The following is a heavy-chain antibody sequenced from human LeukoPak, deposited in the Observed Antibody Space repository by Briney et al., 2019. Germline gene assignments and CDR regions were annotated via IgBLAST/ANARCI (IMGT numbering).Heavy chain of an antibody. CDR2: IYSGGST. CDR1: GFTVSSNY. D-gene: IGHD3-22*01. V-gene: IGHV3-53*01. Sequence: GGSLRLSCAASGFTVSSNYMSWVRQAPGKGLEWVSVIYSGGSTYYADSVKGRFTTSRDNSKNTLYLQMNSLRAEDTAVYYCARGDYYDSSGYFYWGQGTLVTVSS. CDR3: ARGDYYDSSGYFY. J-gene: IGHJ4*02.